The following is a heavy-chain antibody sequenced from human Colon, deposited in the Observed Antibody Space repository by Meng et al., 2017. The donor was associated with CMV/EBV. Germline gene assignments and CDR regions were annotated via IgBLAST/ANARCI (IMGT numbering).Heavy chain of an antibody. V-gene: IGHV3-48*03. D-gene: IGHD2-15*01. CDR3: ARDRGVVHHDAFDV. Sequence: GESLKISCTASGFTFSSFEMNWVRQAPGKGLQWLSYISSSGNTRDYAESVKGRFTISRDNAQNSLFLQMNGLTAENTAIYYCARDRGVVHHDAFDVWGQGTIVTVSS. CDR2: ISSSGNTR. CDR1: GFTFSSFE. J-gene: IGHJ3*01.